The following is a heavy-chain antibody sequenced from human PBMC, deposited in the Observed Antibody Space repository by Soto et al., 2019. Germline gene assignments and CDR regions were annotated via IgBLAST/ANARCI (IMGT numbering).Heavy chain of an antibody. V-gene: IGHV5-10-1*01. CDR2: IDPSDSYT. CDR1: GYSFTSYW. D-gene: IGHD6-19*01. J-gene: IGHJ6*02. CDR3: ARHRVAGTYYYGMDV. Sequence: PGESLKISCKGSGYSFTSYWISWVRQMPGKGLEWMGRIDPSDSYTNYSPSFQGHVTISADKSISTAYLQWSSLKASDTAMYYRARHRVAGTYYYGMDVWGQGTTVTVSS.